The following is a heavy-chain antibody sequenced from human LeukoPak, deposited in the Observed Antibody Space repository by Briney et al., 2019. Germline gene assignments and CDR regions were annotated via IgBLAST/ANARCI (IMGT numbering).Heavy chain of an antibody. J-gene: IGHJ5*02. D-gene: IGHD2-15*01. CDR2: INHSGST. CDR3: ARGSRCCSGRSCYSGWFAP. V-gene: IGHV4-34*01. CDR1: GGSFSGYY. Sequence: PSEPLSLTRAVYGGSFSGYYWSWIRQPPGKGLEWIGEINHSGSTNYNPSLKSRVTISVDTSKNQFSLKLSSVTAADTAVYYRARGSRCCSGRSCYSGWFAPWGQGNLVTVSS.